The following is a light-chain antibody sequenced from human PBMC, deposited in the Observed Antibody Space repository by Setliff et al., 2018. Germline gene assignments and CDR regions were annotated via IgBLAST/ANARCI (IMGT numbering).Light chain of an antibody. Sequence: QSALTQPPSASGSPGQSLTISCTGTSGDVGAYNFVSWYQQHPGKAPKLIIYEVTKRPSGVPDRFPGFKSGNTASLTVSGLQAEDEADYYCSSYAAPYNPYVFGTGTKVTVL. V-gene: IGLV2-8*01. J-gene: IGLJ1*01. CDR1: SGDVGAYNF. CDR2: EVT. CDR3: SSYAAPYNPYV.